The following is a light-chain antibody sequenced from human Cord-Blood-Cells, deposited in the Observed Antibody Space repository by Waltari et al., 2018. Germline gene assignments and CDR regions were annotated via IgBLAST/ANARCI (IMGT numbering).Light chain of an antibody. CDR1: QSVSSSY. Sequence: EIVLPQSPGTLSLSPGARATLPCRASQSVSSSYLAWYQQKPGQPPRLLIYGASSRATGIPDRFSGSGSGTDFTLTISRLEPEDFAVYYCQQYGSSPRTFGQGTKLEIK. CDR2: GAS. V-gene: IGKV3-20*01. CDR3: QQYGSSPRT. J-gene: IGKJ2*01.